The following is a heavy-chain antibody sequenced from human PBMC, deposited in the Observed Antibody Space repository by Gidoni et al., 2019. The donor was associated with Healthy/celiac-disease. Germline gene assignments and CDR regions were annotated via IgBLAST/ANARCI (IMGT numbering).Heavy chain of an antibody. CDR2: IYYSGST. D-gene: IGHD2-8*02. V-gene: IGHV4-39*01. J-gene: IGHJ4*02. CDR3: ARQPLGVYAMGSFDY. CDR1: GGSISSSSYY. Sequence: QLQLQESGPGLVKPSETLSLTCTVSGGSISSSSYYWGWIRQPPGKGLEWIGSIYYSGSTYYNPSLKSRVTISVDTSKNQFSLKLSSVTAADTAVYYCARQPLGVYAMGSFDYWGQGTLVTVSS.